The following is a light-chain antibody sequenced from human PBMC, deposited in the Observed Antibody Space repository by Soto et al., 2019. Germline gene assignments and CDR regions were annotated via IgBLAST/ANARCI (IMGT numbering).Light chain of an antibody. Sequence: QSALTQPPSVSGSPGQSVTISCTGTSSDNGSYNRVSWYQQPPGAAPKLMICEVNNRPSGVPERFSGSKSGNTASLTIFGLQAEDEADYYCSSFTTSDTYVFGTGTKVTVL. J-gene: IGLJ1*01. CDR1: SSDNGSYNR. V-gene: IGLV2-18*02. CDR2: EVN. CDR3: SSFTTSDTYV.